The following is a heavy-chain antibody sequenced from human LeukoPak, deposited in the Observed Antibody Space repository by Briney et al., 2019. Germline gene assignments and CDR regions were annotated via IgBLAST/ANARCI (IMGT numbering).Heavy chain of an antibody. Sequence: GGSLRLSCAASGFTFSSYWMSWVRQAPGKGLEWVSGINWNGGSTGYADSVKGRFTISRDNAKNSLYLQMNSLRAEDTALYYCARSVAASRDYRGQGTLVTVSS. D-gene: IGHD2-15*01. J-gene: IGHJ4*02. CDR1: GFTFSSYW. CDR3: ARSVAASRDY. CDR2: INWNGGST. V-gene: IGHV3-20*04.